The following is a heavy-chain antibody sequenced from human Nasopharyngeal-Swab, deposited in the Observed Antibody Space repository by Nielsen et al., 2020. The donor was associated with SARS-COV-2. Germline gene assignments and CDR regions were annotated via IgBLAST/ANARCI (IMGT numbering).Heavy chain of an antibody. Sequence: GESLKISCAASGFIFSASAIHWVRQASGKGLEWVGRIGDKDPNYATTYGASVQGRFTISRDDSKNTAFLQMDSLKTEDTALYYCTTDFYFDYWGQGTLVTVSS. J-gene: IGHJ4*02. CDR1: GFIFSASA. V-gene: IGHV3-73*01. CDR3: TTDFYFDY. CDR2: IGDKDPNYAT.